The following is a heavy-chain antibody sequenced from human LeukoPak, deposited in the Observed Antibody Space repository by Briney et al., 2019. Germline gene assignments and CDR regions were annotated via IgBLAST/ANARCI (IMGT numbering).Heavy chain of an antibody. CDR1: GFTVSSNY. CDR2: IYSDGST. J-gene: IGHJ4*02. Sequence: PGGSLRLSCAASGFTVSSNYMTWVRQAPGKGLEWVSVIYSDGSTYYADSVKGRFTISRDNSKNTVYLQMNSLRAEDTAVYYCGRSSDWYAFDYWGQGTLVTVSS. CDR3: GRSSDWYAFDY. D-gene: IGHD6-19*01. V-gene: IGHV3-53*01.